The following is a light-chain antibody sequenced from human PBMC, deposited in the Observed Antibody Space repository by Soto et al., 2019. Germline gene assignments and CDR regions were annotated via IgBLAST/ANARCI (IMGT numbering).Light chain of an antibody. CDR2: GAS. Sequence: EIVMTQSPATPSVSPGDRATLSCTASQSVNSDLAWYQQKPGQSPRLLIYGASTRATGVPARFSGSGSGTEFTLTITSLQSEDFAIYYCQQYNNWPPYTFGQGTKLEIK. CDR3: QQYNNWPPYT. V-gene: IGKV3-15*01. J-gene: IGKJ2*01. CDR1: QSVNSD.